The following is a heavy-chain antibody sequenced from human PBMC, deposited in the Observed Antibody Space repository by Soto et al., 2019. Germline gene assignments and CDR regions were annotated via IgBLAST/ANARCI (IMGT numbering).Heavy chain of an antibody. D-gene: IGHD6-19*01. CDR2: ISYDGSNK. V-gene: IGHV3-30*18. Sequence: GGSLRLSCAASGFTFSSYGMHWVRQAPGKGLEWVAVISYDGSNKYYADSVKGRFTISRDNSKNTRYLQMNGLRAGDTAVYYCAKELPQWLAPLGYYGMDVWGQGTTVTVSS. CDR1: GFTFSSYG. CDR3: AKELPQWLAPLGYYGMDV. J-gene: IGHJ6*02.